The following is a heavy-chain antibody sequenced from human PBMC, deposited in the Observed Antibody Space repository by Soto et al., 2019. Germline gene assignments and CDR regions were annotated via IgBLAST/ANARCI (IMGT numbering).Heavy chain of an antibody. D-gene: IGHD3-16*01. CDR1: GFTFDDYA. Sequence: EVQLVESGGGLVQPGRSLRLSCAASGFTFDDYAMHWVRQAPGKGLEWVSGMSWNSGSIGYADSVKGRFTISRDNAKKSLYLQMNSLRAEDTGLYSCAKDMGAGAYYYDGMGVWGQGTTVTVSS. CDR2: MSWNSGSI. V-gene: IGHV3-9*01. CDR3: AKDMGAGAYYYDGMGV. J-gene: IGHJ6*02.